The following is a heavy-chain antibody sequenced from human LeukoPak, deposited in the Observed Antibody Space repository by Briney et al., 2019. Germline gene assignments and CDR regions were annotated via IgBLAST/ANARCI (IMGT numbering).Heavy chain of an antibody. J-gene: IGHJ4*02. CDR2: IYTSGST. Sequence: SETLSLTRTVSGGSISSYYWSWIRQPAAKGLEWIGRIYTSGSTNYNPSLKSRVTMSVDTSKNQFSLKLSSVTAADTAVYYCARDYHYGDYAYFDYWGQGTLVTVSS. V-gene: IGHV4-4*07. D-gene: IGHD4-17*01. CDR1: GGSISSYY. CDR3: ARDYHYGDYAYFDY.